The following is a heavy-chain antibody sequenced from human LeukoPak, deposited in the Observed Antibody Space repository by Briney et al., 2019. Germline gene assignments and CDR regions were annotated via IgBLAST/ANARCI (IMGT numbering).Heavy chain of an antibody. J-gene: IGHJ3*02. V-gene: IGHV1-69*13. CDR2: IIPIFGTA. CDR1: GGTFSSYA. CDR3: ARSSSPHDAFDI. D-gene: IGHD6-6*01. Sequence: SVKVSCKASGGTFSSYAIGWVRQAPGQGLEWMGGIIPIFGTANYAQKFQGRVTITADESTSTAYMELSSLRSEDTAVYYCARSSSPHDAFDIWGQGTMVTVSS.